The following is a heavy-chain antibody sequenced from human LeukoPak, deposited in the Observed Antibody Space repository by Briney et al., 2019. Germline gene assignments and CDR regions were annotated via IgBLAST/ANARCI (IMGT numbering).Heavy chain of an antibody. D-gene: IGHD3-10*02. CDR2: ISGSGRST. CDR3: AELGITMIGGV. Sequence: GGSLRLSFAASGFIFTPYEMNWVRQAPGKGLEWVSGISGSGRSTFYADSVKGRFTISRDNAKNSLYLQMNSLRAEDTAVYYCAELGITMIGGVWGKGTTVTISS. V-gene: IGHV3-48*03. CDR1: GFIFTPYE. J-gene: IGHJ6*04.